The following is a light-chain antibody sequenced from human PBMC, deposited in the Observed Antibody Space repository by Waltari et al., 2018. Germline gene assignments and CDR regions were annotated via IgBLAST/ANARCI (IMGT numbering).Light chain of an antibody. J-gene: IGLJ2*01. CDR3: AAWDDSLNGVV. CDR1: SSHIGRNT. V-gene: IGLV1-44*01. CDR2: SNN. Sequence: QSVLTQPPSASGTPGQRVTISCSGSSSHIGRNTVNWYQQLPGTAPKLLIYSNNQRPSGVSDRFSGSKSGTSASLAISGRQSEDEADYYCAAWDDSLNGVVFGGGTKLTVL.